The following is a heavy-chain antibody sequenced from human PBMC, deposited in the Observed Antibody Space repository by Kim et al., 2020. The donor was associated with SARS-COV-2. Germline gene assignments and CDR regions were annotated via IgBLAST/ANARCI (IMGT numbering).Heavy chain of an antibody. V-gene: IGHV4-31*03. CDR2: IYYSGST. D-gene: IGHD3-10*01. Sequence: SETLSLTCTVSGGSISSGGYYWSWIRQHPGKGLEWIGYIYYSGSTYYNPSLKSRVTISVDTSKNQFSLKLSSVTAADTAVYYCARSKVHEDTMVQLLIDYWGQGTLVTVSS. CDR1: GGSISSGGYY. J-gene: IGHJ4*02. CDR3: ARSKVHEDTMVQLLIDY.